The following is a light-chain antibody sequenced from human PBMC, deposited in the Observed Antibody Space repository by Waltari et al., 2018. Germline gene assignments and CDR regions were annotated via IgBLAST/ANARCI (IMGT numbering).Light chain of an antibody. CDR3: QQRSSWPPRT. CDR1: QTVGSY. V-gene: IGKV3-11*01. J-gene: IGKJ5*01. Sequence: EIVLTQSPATLSLSPGERATLSCRASQTVGSYLAWYQQKPGQAPRLLTYDASTRATGIPARFSGSGSGTDFTLTISRLEPEDFAVYYCQQRSSWPPRTFGQGTRLESK. CDR2: DAS.